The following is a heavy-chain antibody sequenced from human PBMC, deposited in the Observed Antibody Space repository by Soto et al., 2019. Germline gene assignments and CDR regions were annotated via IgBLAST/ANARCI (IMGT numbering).Heavy chain of an antibody. CDR3: AKDRDILTGTSFDY. CDR1: GFTFSSYA. CDR2: ISGSGGST. Sequence: GGSLRLSCAASGFTFSSYAMSWVRQAPGKGLEWVSAISGSGGSTYYADSVKGRFTISRDNSKNTLYLQMNSLRAEDTAVYCCAKDRDILTGTSFDYWGQGTLVTVSS. D-gene: IGHD3-9*01. V-gene: IGHV3-23*01. J-gene: IGHJ4*02.